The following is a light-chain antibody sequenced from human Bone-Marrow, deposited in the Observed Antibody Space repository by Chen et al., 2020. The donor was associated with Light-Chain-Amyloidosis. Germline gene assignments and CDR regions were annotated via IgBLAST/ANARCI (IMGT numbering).Light chain of an antibody. V-gene: IGLV8-61*01. J-gene: IGLJ3*02. CDR2: STD. CDR3: VRYLGSGTWV. CDR1: SGSVATSYY. Sequence: QTVVTQAPSFSVSPGGPVTLTCGLSSGSVATSYYPSWYQQTPAQAPRTLIYSTDTRSSGVPDRFSGSILGNKACLTITGAQAEDASDYYCVRYLGSGTWVFGGGTKLTVL.